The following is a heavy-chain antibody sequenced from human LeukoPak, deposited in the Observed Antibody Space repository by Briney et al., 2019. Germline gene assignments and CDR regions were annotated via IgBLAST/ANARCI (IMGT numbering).Heavy chain of an antibody. D-gene: IGHD3-9*01. J-gene: IGHJ4*02. CDR1: GYTFTSYY. CDR2: INPSGGST. Sequence: ASVKVPCKASGYTFTSYYMHWVRQAPGQGLEWMGIINPSGGSTSYAQKFQGRVTMTRDTSTSTVYMELSSLRSEDTAVYYCASGEPKYYDILTGYYPFDYWGQGTLVTVSS. V-gene: IGHV1-46*01. CDR3: ASGEPKYYDILTGYYPFDY.